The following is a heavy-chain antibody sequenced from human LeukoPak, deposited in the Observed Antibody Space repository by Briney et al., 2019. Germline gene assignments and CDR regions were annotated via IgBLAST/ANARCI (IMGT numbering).Heavy chain of an antibody. D-gene: IGHD3-9*01. CDR3: AKVLSPQYYDILTGYFY. V-gene: IGHV3-30*18. CDR2: IASNGGSE. J-gene: IGHJ4*02. CDR1: GFTFTTYG. Sequence: GGSLRLSCAASGFTFTTYGLHWVRQAPGKGLEWVAAIASNGGSEYYADSVKGRFTISRDNSKNTLYLQMNSLRAEDTAVYYCAKVLSPQYYDILTGYFYWGQGTLVTVSS.